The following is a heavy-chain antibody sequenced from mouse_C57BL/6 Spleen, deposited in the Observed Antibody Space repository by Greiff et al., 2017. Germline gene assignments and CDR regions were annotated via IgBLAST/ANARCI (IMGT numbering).Heavy chain of an antibody. V-gene: IGHV5-4*01. CDR2: ISDGGSYT. CDR1: GFTFSSYA. Sequence: EVKLMESGGGLVKPGGSLKLSCAASGFTFSSYAMSWVRQTPEKRLEWVATISDGGSYTYYPDNVKGRFTISRDNAKNNLYLQMSHLTSEDTAMYYCARDYYPADYYAMDYWGQGTSVTVAS. J-gene: IGHJ4*01. D-gene: IGHD1-1*02. CDR3: ARDYYPADYYAMDY.